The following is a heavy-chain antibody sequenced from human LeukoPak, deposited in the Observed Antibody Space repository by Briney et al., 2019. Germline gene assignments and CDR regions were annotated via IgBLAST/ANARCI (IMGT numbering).Heavy chain of an antibody. D-gene: IGHD6-19*01. Sequence: ASVKVSCKASGYTFTGYYMHWVRQAPGQGLEWVGWINPKSGGTNYAQKFQGRVTMTSGTSITTVYMELSRLRSGDTAVYYCARRVFSGWGYYFDYWGQGTLVTVSS. CDR2: INPKSGGT. J-gene: IGHJ4*02. CDR3: ARRVFSGWGYYFDY. V-gene: IGHV1-2*02. CDR1: GYTFTGYY.